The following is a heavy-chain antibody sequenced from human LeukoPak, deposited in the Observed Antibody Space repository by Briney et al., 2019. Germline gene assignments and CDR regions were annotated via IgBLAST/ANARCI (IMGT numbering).Heavy chain of an antibody. Sequence: PSETLSLTCAVSGASIGSGGYSWNWIRQPPGKGLEWIGYIYYTGITNYNPSLKSRVTISVDTSKNQFSLKMNSVTAADTAVYYCVRDPKSAVAADWFDPWGQGTLVTVSS. D-gene: IGHD6-19*01. V-gene: IGHV4-61*08. J-gene: IGHJ5*02. CDR2: IYYTGIT. CDR3: VRDPKSAVAADWFDP. CDR1: GASIGSGGYS.